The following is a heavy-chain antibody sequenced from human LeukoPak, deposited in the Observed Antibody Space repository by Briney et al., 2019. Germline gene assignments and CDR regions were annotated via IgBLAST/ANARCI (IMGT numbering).Heavy chain of an antibody. V-gene: IGHV4-39*01. D-gene: IGHD1-26*01. CDR2: IYYSGST. J-gene: IGHJ4*02. CDR3: ARRWD. CDR1: GVSISSSDYY. Sequence: SETLSLTCTVSGVSISSSDYYWGWIRQPPGKGLEWIGSIYYSGSTYYNPSLKSRVTISVDTSKNQFSLKLSSVTAADTAVYYCARRWDWGQGTLVTVSS.